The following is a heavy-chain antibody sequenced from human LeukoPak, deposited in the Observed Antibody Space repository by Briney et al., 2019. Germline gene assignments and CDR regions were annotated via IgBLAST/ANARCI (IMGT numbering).Heavy chain of an antibody. CDR3: ARDLVGPPRFDP. CDR2: ISSSGSTI. Sequence: GSLRLSCAASGFTFSSYGMHWIRQAPGKGLEWVSYISSSGSTIYYADSVKGRFTISRDNAKNSLYLQMNSLRAEDTAVYYCARDLVGPPRFDPWGQGTLVTVSS. D-gene: IGHD2-8*02. CDR1: GFTFSSYG. J-gene: IGHJ5*02. V-gene: IGHV3-48*04.